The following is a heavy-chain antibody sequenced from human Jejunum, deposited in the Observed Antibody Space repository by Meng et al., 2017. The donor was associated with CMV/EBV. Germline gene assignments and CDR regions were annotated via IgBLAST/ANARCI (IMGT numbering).Heavy chain of an antibody. V-gene: IGHV3-23*01. J-gene: IGHJ4*02. CDR1: GFTFNTYA. D-gene: IGHD6-19*01. CDR2: IPATGGST. Sequence: SCAASGFTFNTYAMNWVGQAPGKGLEWVSGIPATGGSTYYADSVKGRFTISRDNSKNTLYLQMNSLRAEDTAVYYCARGRDSNGWYDYWGQGTLVTVSS. CDR3: ARGRDSNGWYDY.